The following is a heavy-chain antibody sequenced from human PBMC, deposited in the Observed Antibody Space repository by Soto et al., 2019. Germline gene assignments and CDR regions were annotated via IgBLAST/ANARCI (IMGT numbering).Heavy chain of an antibody. CDR3: ARDNCSYGTPFDY. J-gene: IGHJ4*02. CDR2: ISTYTGST. CDR1: GYIFDTYG. D-gene: IGHD1-7*01. Sequence: QVQLVQSGAEVKQPGASVKVSCKASGYIFDTYGINWVRQAPGQGLEWMGCISTYTGSTKYSHKVQGRVPMTTDTSKNTAYMELRSLRSDDTAVYYCARDNCSYGTPFDYWGQGTLVTVSS. V-gene: IGHV1-18*04.